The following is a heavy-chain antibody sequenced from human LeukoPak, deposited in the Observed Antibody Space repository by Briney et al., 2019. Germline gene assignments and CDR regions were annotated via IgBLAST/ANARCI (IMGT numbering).Heavy chain of an antibody. CDR3: AKGGDPYGDWGWFDP. CDR2: ISYDGSNE. V-gene: IGHV3-30*18. J-gene: IGHJ5*02. Sequence: HPGGSLRLSCAASGFTFSSYAMSWVRQAPGKGLEWVAVISYDGSNEYYADSVKGRFTISRDNSKNTVYLQMNSLRAEDTAVYHCAKGGDPYGDWGWFDPWGQGTLVTVSS. CDR1: GFTFSSYA. D-gene: IGHD4-17*01.